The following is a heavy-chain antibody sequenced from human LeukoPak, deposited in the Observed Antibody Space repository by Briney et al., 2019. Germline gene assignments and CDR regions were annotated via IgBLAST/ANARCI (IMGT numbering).Heavy chain of an antibody. D-gene: IGHD6-6*01. CDR2: IYYSGST. V-gene: IGHV4-39*01. J-gene: IGHJ5*02. CDR3: ARRTYSSSPNWFDP. Sequence: SETLSLTCTVSGGSISSGGYYWGWIRQPPGKGLEWIGSIYYSGSTYYNPSLKSRVTISVDTSKNQFSLKLSSVTAADTAVYYCARRTYSSSPNWFDPWGQGTLVTVSS. CDR1: GGSISSGGYY.